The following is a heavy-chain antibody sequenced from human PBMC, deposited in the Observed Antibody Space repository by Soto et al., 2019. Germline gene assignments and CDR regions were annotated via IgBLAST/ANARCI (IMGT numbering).Heavy chain of an antibody. D-gene: IGHD4-17*01. J-gene: IGHJ6*02. CDR2: ISYDGSNK. CDR1: GFTFSSYA. CDR3: ARDGDYGDSYYYYYGMDV. Sequence: QVQLVESGGGVVQPGRSLRLSCAASGFTFSSYAMHWVRQAPGKGLEWVAVISYDGSNKYYADSVKGRFTISRDNSKNPLYLQMNSLRAEDTAVYYCARDGDYGDSYYYYYGMDVWGQGTTVTVSS. V-gene: IGHV3-30-3*01.